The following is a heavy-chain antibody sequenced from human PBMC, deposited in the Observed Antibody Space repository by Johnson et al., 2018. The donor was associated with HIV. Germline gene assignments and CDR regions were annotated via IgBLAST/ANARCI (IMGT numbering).Heavy chain of an antibody. CDR1: GFIFSSYA. J-gene: IGHJ3*02. CDR2: ISYDGNNK. D-gene: IGHD6-6*01. CDR3: AKGPNGQLDDAFHI. Sequence: QVLLVESGGGVVQTGRSLRLSCAASGFIFSSYAMHWVRQAPGEGLEWVAVISYDGNNKYYADSVKGRFTISRDNSKNTLYLQMNSLRAEDTAVYYCAKGPNGQLDDAFHIWGQGTMVTVSS. V-gene: IGHV3-30*04.